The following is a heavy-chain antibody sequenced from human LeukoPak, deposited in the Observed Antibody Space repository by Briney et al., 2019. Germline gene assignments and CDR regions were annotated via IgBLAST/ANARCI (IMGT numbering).Heavy chain of an antibody. D-gene: IGHD1-14*01. V-gene: IGHV4-30-4*01. J-gene: IGHJ4*02. Sequence: SQTLSLTCTVSGGSISSGDYYWSWIRQPPGKGLEWIGYIYYSGSTYYNPSLKSRVTISVDTSENQFSLKLRSMTAADTAVYYCAREGDPEGHWGQGTLVTVSS. CDR3: AREGDPEGH. CDR2: IYYSGST. CDR1: GGSISSGDYY.